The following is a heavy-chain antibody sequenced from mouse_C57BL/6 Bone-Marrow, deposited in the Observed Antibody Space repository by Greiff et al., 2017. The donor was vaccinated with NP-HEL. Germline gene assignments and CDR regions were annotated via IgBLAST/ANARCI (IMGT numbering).Heavy chain of an antibody. CDR2: LRSGGDYL. CDR3: TRDGGHDNGFPAWFAS. CDR1: GFTFSSYA. V-gene: IGHV5-9-1*02. D-gene: IGHD2-2*01. J-gene: IGHJ3*01. Sequence: EVMLVESGEGLVKPGGSLKLSCAASGFTFSSYAMSWVRQTPEKRLEWVAYLRSGGDYLSYAATVTGRFPFSRDNARNTLYLQMSSLKSEYTAMYYCTRDGGHDNGFPAWFASWGQGTLVTVSA.